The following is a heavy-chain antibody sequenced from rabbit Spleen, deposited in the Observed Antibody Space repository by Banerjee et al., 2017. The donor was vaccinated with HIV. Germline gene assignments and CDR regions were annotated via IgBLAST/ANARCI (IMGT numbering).Heavy chain of an antibody. J-gene: IGHJ4*01. V-gene: IGHV1S40*01. Sequence: QSLEESGGDLVKPGASLTLTCTASGFSFSYSDYMCWVRQPPGKGPEWIACIGAGVSYTTYYATWAKGRFTISKASSTTVTLQMTSLTAADTATYFCARDAGTYPYIDVYFNLWGPGTLVTVS. D-gene: IGHD4-2*01. CDR3: ARDAGTYPYIDVYFNL. CDR1: GFSFSYSDY. CDR2: IGAGVSYTT.